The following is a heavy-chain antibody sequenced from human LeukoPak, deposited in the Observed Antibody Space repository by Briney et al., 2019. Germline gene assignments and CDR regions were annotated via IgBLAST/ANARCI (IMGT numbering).Heavy chain of an antibody. CDR3: ARHVRKRGIAVAGTPGWFDP. V-gene: IGHV4-59*08. Sequence: SETLSLTCTVSGGSISSYYWSWIRQPPGKGLEWIGYIDSSGITNYNSSLNSRVTISVDTSKNQFSLKLSSVTAADTAVYYCARHVRKRGIAVAGTPGWFDPWGQGTLVTVSS. CDR1: GGSISSYY. D-gene: IGHD6-19*01. CDR2: IDSSGIT. J-gene: IGHJ5*02.